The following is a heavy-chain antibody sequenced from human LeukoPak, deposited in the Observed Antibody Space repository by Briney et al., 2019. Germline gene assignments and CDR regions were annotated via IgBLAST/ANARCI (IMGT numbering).Heavy chain of an antibody. V-gene: IGHV4-59*01. D-gene: IGHD5-18*01. CDR1: GGSISSYY. J-gene: IGHJ4*02. CDR3: ARVQGTVMVN. Sequence: KPSETLSLTCTVSGGSISSYYWSWIRQPPGKGLEWIGYIYYSGSTNYNPSLKSRVTISVDTSKNQFSLKLSSVTAADTAVYYCARVQGTVMVNWGQGTLVAVSS. CDR2: IYYSGST.